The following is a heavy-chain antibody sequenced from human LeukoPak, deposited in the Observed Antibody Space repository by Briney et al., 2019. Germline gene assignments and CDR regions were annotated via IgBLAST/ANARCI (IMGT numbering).Heavy chain of an antibody. CDR1: GYTFTSYC. V-gene: IGHV1-46*01. CDR3: ARADSPGASFHY. D-gene: IGHD1-26*01. CDR2: INPSGGST. Sequence: ASVKVSCKASGYTFTSYCMHWVRQAPGQGLEWMGIINPSGGSTSYAQKFQGRVTMTRDMSTSTVYMELSSLRSEDTAVYYCARADSPGASFHYWGQGTLVTVSS. J-gene: IGHJ4*02.